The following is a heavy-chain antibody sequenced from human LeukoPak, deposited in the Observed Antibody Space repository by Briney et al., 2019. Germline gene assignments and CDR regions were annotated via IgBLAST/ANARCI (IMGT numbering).Heavy chain of an antibody. CDR3: ARAATLYYGMDV. J-gene: IGHJ6*02. CDR2: IIPILGIA. Sequence: SVKVSCKASGYTFISYAISWVRQAPGQGLEWMGRIIPILGIANYAQKFQGRVTITADKSTSTAYMELRSLRSDDTAVYYCARAATLYYGMDVWGQGTTVTVSS. V-gene: IGHV1-69*04. CDR1: GYTFISYA. D-gene: IGHD2-15*01.